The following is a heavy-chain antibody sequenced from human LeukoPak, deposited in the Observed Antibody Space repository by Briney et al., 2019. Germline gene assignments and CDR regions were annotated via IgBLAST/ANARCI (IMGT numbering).Heavy chain of an antibody. V-gene: IGHV3-21*04. J-gene: IGHJ3*02. D-gene: IGHD2-2*01. CDR1: GFTFSSYS. Sequence: PGGSLRLSCAASGFTFSSYSMNWVRQAPGKGLEWVSSISSSSSYIYYADSVKGRFTISRDNAKNSLYLQMNSLRAEDTAVYYCARGYPAWDVFDIWGQGTMVTVSS. CDR3: ARGYPAWDVFDI. CDR2: ISSSSSYI.